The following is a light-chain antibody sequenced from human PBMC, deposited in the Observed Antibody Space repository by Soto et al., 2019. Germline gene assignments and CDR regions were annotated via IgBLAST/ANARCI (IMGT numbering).Light chain of an antibody. Sequence: QSALTQPPSVSGSPGQSVAISCTGTSSDVGSYNRVSWYQQSPGTAPKLLIYDVSNRPSGVPDRFSGSKSGNTASLTISGLLAEDEADYYCSSFTSSDTYVFGTGTKVTVL. J-gene: IGLJ1*01. V-gene: IGLV2-18*02. CDR2: DVS. CDR3: SSFTSSDTYV. CDR1: SSDVGSYNR.